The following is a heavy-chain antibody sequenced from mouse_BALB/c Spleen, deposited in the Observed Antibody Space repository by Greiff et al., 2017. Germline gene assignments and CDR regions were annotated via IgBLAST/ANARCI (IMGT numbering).Heavy chain of an antibody. CDR2: INSNGGST. CDR3: ARERGQDYAMDY. CDR1: GFTFSSYG. Sequence: EVMLVESGGGLVQPGGSLKLSCAASGFTFSSYGMSWVRQTPDKRLELVATINSNGGSTYYPDSVKGRFTISRDNAKNTLYLQMSSLKSEDTAMYYCARERGQDYAMDYWGQGTSVTVSS. J-gene: IGHJ4*01. V-gene: IGHV5-6-3*01.